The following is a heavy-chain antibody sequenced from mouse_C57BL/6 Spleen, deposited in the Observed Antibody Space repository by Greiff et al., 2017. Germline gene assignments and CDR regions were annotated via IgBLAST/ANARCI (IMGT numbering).Heavy chain of an antibody. D-gene: IGHD3-2*02. V-gene: IGHV1-82*01. Sequence: QVQLQQSGPELVKPGASVKISCKASGYAFRSSWMNWVKQRPGKGLELIGRIYPGDGDTNYNGKFKGKAILTADNTSSTAYLQLNSLTSEESAVDFCSRGTAQATACAYWGQGTLVTVSA. CDR2: IYPGDGDT. CDR1: GYAFRSSW. CDR3: SRGTAQATACAY. J-gene: IGHJ3*01.